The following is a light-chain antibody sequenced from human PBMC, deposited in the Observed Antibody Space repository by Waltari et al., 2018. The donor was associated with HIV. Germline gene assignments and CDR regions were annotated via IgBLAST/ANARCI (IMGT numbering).Light chain of an antibody. CDR2: DVS. CDR1: SSDVGGYNY. Sequence: QSALTQPRSVSGSPGQSVTISCTGTSSDVGGYNYVSWYQQHPGKAPKLMIYDVSKRPSGVPDRFSGSKSGNTASLTISGLQAEDEAEYDCCSYAGSYTHWVFGGGTKLTVL. CDR3: CSYAGSYTHWV. J-gene: IGLJ3*02. V-gene: IGLV2-11*01.